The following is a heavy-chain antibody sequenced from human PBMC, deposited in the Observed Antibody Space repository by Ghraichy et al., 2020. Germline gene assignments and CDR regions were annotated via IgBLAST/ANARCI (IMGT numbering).Heavy chain of an antibody. CDR2: ISAYNGNT. V-gene: IGHV1-18*01. CDR1: GYTFTSYG. D-gene: IGHD3-10*01. CDR3: ARTNNYYGSGESWFDP. J-gene: IGHJ5*02. Sequence: ASVKVSCKASGYTFTSYGISWVRQAPGQGLEWMGWISAYNGNTNYAQKLQGRVTMTTDTSTSTAYMELRSLRSDDTAVYYCARTNNYYGSGESWFDPWGQGTLVTVSS.